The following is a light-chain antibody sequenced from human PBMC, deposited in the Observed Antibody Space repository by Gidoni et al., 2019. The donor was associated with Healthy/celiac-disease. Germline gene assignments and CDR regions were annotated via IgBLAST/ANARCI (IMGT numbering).Light chain of an antibody. CDR1: QSVSSY. V-gene: IGKV3-11*01. CDR3: QQRSNWPPNT. J-gene: IGKJ2*01. Sequence: ELVLTQSPATLSLSPGERATLSCRASQSVSSYLAWYQQKPGQAPRLRIYDASNRATGIPARFSGSGSGTDFTLTISSLEPEDFAVYYCQQRSNWPPNTFGQGTKLEIK. CDR2: DAS.